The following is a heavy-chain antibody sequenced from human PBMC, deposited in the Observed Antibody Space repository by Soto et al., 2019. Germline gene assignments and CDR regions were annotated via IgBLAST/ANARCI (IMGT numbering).Heavy chain of an antibody. CDR2: IIPIFGTA. J-gene: IGHJ6*02. V-gene: IGHV1-69*13. CDR3: AKVRYSSPMGYYYGMDV. D-gene: IGHD6-19*01. CDR1: RVAFSKFI. Sequence: SVKVSCKASRVAFSKFIVTWVRQAPGLGLEWVGGIIPIFGTANYAQKFQGRVTITADESTSTSYMEVNNLRSEDTAVYYCAKVRYSSPMGYYYGMDVWGQGTTVTVSS.